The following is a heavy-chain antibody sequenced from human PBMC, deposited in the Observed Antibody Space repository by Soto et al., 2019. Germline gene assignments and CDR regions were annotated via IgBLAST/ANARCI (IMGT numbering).Heavy chain of an antibody. Sequence: EVQLLESGGGLVQPGGSLRLSCAASGFTFSNYAMSWVRQAPGKGLEWVSTISPSGTATYYADSVKGRFTISRDNSKNTLYLQMNSLRAEDTAVYYCAKGIMVYAIPYYFDYWGQGTLVTVSS. CDR2: ISPSGTAT. D-gene: IGHD2-8*01. V-gene: IGHV3-23*01. J-gene: IGHJ4*02. CDR1: GFTFSNYA. CDR3: AKGIMVYAIPYYFDY.